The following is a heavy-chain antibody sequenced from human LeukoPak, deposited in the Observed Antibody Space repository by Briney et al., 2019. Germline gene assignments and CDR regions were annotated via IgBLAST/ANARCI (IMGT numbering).Heavy chain of an antibody. Sequence: PSETLSLTCAVYGGSFSGYYWSWIRQPPGKGLEWIGEINHSGSTNYNPSLKSRVTISVDTSKNQFSLKLSSVTAADTAVYYCARHGPLGYCSSTSCYGVTWFDPWGQGTLVTVSS. D-gene: IGHD2-2*03. CDR3: ARHGPLGYCSSTSCYGVTWFDP. CDR2: INHSGST. J-gene: IGHJ5*02. V-gene: IGHV4-34*01. CDR1: GGSFSGYY.